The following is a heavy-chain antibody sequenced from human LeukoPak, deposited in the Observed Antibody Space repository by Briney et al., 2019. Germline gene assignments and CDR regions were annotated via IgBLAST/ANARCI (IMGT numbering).Heavy chain of an antibody. CDR3: AKEPGIAAAGRSYFDS. CDR2: ISYDGSNK. CDR1: GFTFSSYG. V-gene: IGHV3-30*18. D-gene: IGHD6-13*01. Sequence: GGSLRLSCAASGFTFSSYGIHWVRQAPGRGLEWVAVISYDGSNKYYADSVKGRFTISRDNSKNTLYLQTNGLRPEDTAVYYCAKEPGIAAAGRSYFDSWGQGTLVTVSS. J-gene: IGHJ4*02.